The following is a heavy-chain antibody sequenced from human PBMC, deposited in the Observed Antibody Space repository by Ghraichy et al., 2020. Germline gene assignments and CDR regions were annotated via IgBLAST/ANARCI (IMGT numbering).Heavy chain of an antibody. CDR1: GYTFTSYY. V-gene: IGHV1-46*01. CDR2: INPTGGST. J-gene: IGHJ4*02. D-gene: IGHD5-24*01. Sequence: ASVKVSCKASGYTFTSYYFHWVRQAPGQGLEWMGLINPTGGSTNFAQKFQGRVAMTRDTSTTTVYMEVNSLRSEDTAVYYCARDQGEMATVSSGSGHGLGYWGQGTLVTVSS. CDR3: ARDQGEMATVSSGSGHGLGY.